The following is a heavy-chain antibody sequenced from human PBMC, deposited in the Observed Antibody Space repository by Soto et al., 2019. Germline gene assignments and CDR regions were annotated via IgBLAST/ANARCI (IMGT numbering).Heavy chain of an antibody. CDR1: GYTFTSYG. Sequence: GASVKVSCKASGYTFTSYGISWVRQAPGQGLEWMGWISAYNGNTNYAQKHQGRVTMTTDTSTSTAYMELRSLRSDDTAVYYCARVARGSSWYFSNWFDPWGQGTLVTVSS. CDR3: ARVARGSSWYFSNWFDP. J-gene: IGHJ5*02. V-gene: IGHV1-18*01. CDR2: ISAYNGNT. D-gene: IGHD6-13*01.